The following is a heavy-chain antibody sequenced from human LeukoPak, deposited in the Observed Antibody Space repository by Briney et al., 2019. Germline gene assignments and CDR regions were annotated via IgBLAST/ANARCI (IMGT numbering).Heavy chain of an antibody. CDR1: GFTFSSYE. J-gene: IGHJ4*02. V-gene: IGHV3-48*03. CDR2: ISSSGSTI. D-gene: IGHD4-23*01. CDR3: ARDHGGSSPFDY. Sequence: GGSLRLSCAASGFTFSSYEMHWVRQAPGKGLEWVSYISSSGSTIYYADSVKGRFTISRDTAKNSLYLQMNSLRAEDTAVYYCARDHGGSSPFDYWGQGTLVTVSS.